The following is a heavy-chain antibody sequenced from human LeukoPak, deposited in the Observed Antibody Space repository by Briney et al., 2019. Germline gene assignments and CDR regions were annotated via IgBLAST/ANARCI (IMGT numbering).Heavy chain of an antibody. CDR1: GFTFSSYD. Sequence: GGSLRLFCAASGFTFSSYDMHWVRQATGKGLEWVSAIGTAGDTYYPGSVKGRFTISRENAKNSLYLQMNSLRAGDTAVYYCARGVYGGNLDYFDYWGQGTLVTVSS. V-gene: IGHV3-13*01. CDR3: ARGVYGGNLDYFDY. CDR2: IGTAGDT. D-gene: IGHD4-23*01. J-gene: IGHJ4*02.